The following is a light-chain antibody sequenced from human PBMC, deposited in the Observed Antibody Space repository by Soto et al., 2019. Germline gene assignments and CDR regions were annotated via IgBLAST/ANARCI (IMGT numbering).Light chain of an antibody. Sequence: QSVLTQPPSVSGAPGQRVTISCTGSSSNIGAGYDVHWYQQLPGTAPKLLIYGNSNRPSGVPDRFSGSKSGTXASXXITGLQAEDEADYYCQSYDSSLSAHVVFGGGTKXTVL. CDR1: SSNIGAGYD. V-gene: IGLV1-40*01. J-gene: IGLJ2*01. CDR2: GNS. CDR3: QSYDSSLSAHVV.